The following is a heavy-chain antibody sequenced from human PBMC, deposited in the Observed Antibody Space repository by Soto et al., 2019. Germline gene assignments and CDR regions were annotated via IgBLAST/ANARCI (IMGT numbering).Heavy chain of an antibody. D-gene: IGHD2-2*01. V-gene: IGHV3-74*01. CDR1: GFTFSTYW. CDR2: TNTDGSST. CDR3: ARGTRGIPAESDFAY. Sequence: EVQLVESGGGLVQPGGSLRLSCAASGFTFSTYWMHWVRQAPGKGLVWVSRTNTDGSSTTYADSGEGRFTISRDNAKNTLYLQMNSLRAEDTAVYYCARGTRGIPAESDFAYWGQGTLLTVSS. J-gene: IGHJ4*02.